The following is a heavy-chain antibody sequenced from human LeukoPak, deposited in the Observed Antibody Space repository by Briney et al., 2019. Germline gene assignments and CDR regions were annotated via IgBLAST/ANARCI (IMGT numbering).Heavy chain of an antibody. Sequence: PGGSLRLSCAASGFTFSSYRMNWVRQAPGKGLEWVISISSSSSYIYYADSVKGRFTISRDNAKSSLCLQMSTLRAENTAVYYCARDFVYHGSGSYYDYWGQGTLVTVSS. V-gene: IGHV3-21*01. CDR1: GFTFSSYR. D-gene: IGHD3-10*01. J-gene: IGHJ4*02. CDR3: ARDFVYHGSGSYYDY. CDR2: ISSSSSYI.